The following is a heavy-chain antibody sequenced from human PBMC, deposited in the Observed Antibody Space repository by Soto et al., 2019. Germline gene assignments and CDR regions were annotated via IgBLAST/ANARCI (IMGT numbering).Heavy chain of an antibody. Sequence: ASVKVSCKASGGTFSSYAISWVRQAPGQGLEWMGGIIPIFGTANYAQKFQGRVTITADESTSTAYMELSSLRSEDTAVYYCARSIPVGGSYYDPFDYWGQGTLVTVSS. V-gene: IGHV1-69*13. CDR1: GGTFSSYA. CDR3: ARSIPVGGSYYDPFDY. J-gene: IGHJ4*02. CDR2: IIPIFGTA. D-gene: IGHD1-26*01.